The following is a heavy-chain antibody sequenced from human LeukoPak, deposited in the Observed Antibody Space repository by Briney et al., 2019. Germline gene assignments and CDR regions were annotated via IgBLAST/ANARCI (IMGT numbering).Heavy chain of an antibody. CDR2: ISSSSSYT. CDR1: GFTFSSYG. CDR3: ARVLEAASFDY. J-gene: IGHJ4*02. D-gene: IGHD6-13*01. Sequence: SGGSLRLYCAASGFTFSSYGMHWVRQAPGKGLEWVSSISSSSSYTYYADSLKGRFTMSRDNAKNSLYLQMNSLRAEDTAVYYCARVLEAASFDYWGRGTPVTVSS. V-gene: IGHV3-21*01.